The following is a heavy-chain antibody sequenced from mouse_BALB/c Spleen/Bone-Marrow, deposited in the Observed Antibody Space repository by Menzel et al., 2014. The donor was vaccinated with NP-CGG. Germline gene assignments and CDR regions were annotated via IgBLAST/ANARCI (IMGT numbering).Heavy chain of an antibody. CDR2: IDPANGNT. J-gene: IGHJ3*01. D-gene: IGHD1-1*01. V-gene: IGHV14-3*02. CDR3: AVYYYGSSLFAY. CDR1: GFNIKDTY. Sequence: VQLQQSGAELVKPGASVKLSCTASGFNIKDTYMHWVKQRPEQGLEWIGRIDPANGNTKYDPKFQGKATITADTSSNTAYLQLSSLTSEDTAVYYCAVYYYGSSLFAYWGQGTLVTVPA.